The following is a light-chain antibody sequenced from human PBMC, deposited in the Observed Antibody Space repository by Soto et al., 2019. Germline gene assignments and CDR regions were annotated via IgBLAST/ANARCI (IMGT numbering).Light chain of an antibody. CDR2: GNI. Sequence: QSVLTQPPSVSGVPGQRVTISCTGSSSNIGAGYDVHWYQQLPGTAPKLLIYGNINRPSGVPDRFSGSKSGTSASLAITGLQAEDEADYYCQSYDSSLSGYVVFGGGTKVTVL. CDR1: SSNIGAGYD. V-gene: IGLV1-40*01. CDR3: QSYDSSLSGYVV. J-gene: IGLJ2*01.